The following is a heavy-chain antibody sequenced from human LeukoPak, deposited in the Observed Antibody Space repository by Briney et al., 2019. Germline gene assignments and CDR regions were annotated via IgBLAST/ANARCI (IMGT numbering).Heavy chain of an antibody. CDR1: GYTFTSYD. V-gene: IGHV1-8*01. CDR3: ARDWGYSSSWYIGYYYYGMDV. D-gene: IGHD6-13*01. CDR2: MNPNSGNT. J-gene: IGHJ6*02. Sequence: ASVKVSCKASGYTFTSYDINWVRQATGQGLEWMGWMNPNSGNTGYAQKFQGRVTMTRNTSISTAYMELSSLRSEDTAVYYCARDWGYSSSWYIGYYYYGMDVWGQGTTVTVSS.